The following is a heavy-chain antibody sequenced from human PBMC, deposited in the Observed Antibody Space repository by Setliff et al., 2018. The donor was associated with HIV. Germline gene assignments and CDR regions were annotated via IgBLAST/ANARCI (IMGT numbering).Heavy chain of an antibody. CDR3: ARGDYYDSTGYEGLDS. Sequence: ASETLSLTCAVSGGSISTNYWWSWVRQPPGKGLEWIGEIYHGGYTNYNPSLKSRATISVDKSKNHFSLKLTSVTAADTAVYYCARGDYYDSTGYEGLDSWGRGTLVTVSS. V-gene: IGHV4-4*02. CDR1: GGSISTNYW. CDR2: IYHGGYT. D-gene: IGHD3-22*01. J-gene: IGHJ4*02.